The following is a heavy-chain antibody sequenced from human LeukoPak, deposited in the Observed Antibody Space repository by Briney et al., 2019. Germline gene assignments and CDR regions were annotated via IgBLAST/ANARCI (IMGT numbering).Heavy chain of an antibody. CDR3: ARVHHQYCSGGSCYPDFDY. J-gene: IGHJ4*02. CDR1: GFTFSSYW. D-gene: IGHD2-15*01. Sequence: GGSLRLSCAASGFTFSSYWMHWVRQAPGKGLVWVSRINSDGSSTSYADSVKGRFTISRDNAKNTLYLQMNSLRAEDTAVYYCARVHHQYCSGGSCYPDFDYWGQGTLVTVSS. CDR2: INSDGSST. V-gene: IGHV3-74*01.